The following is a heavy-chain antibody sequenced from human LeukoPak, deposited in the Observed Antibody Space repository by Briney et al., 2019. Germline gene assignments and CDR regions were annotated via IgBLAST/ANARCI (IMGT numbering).Heavy chain of an antibody. D-gene: IGHD4-17*01. V-gene: IGHV4-4*08. CDR2: IYTSGST. CDR1: GGSISSYH. Sequence: SETLSLTCTVSGGSISSYHWSWIRQPPGKGLEWIGYIYTSGSTNYNPSLKSRVTMSVDTSKNQFSLKLSSVTAADTAVYYCARLSTVTTSFDYWGQGTLVTVSS. CDR3: ARLSTVTTSFDY. J-gene: IGHJ4*02.